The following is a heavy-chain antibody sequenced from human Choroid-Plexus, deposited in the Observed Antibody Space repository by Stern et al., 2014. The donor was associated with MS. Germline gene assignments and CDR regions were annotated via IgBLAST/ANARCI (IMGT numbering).Heavy chain of an antibody. CDR3: AKDRQYLTYFFDH. V-gene: IGHV3-30*18. D-gene: IGHD2/OR15-2a*01. J-gene: IGHJ5*02. CDR2: VAYDGSNK. CDR1: GFTFGSCA. Sequence: VQLLESGGGVVQPVRPLRLSCVASGFTFGSCAMHWVRQAPGKGLEWVAGVAYDGSNKYYADSVKGRFTISRDNSQNTLYMKMSSLRPEDTAVYYCAKDRQYLTYFFDHWGQGSLVTVSS.